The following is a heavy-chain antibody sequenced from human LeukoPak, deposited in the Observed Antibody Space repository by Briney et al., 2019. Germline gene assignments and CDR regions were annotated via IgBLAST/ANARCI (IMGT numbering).Heavy chain of an antibody. CDR3: ARHRVSYSSSSLFDY. Sequence: GESLKISCKGSGYSFTSYWIGWVRQMPGKGLEWMGIIYPGGSDTRYSPSFQGQVTISADKAISTAYLQWSSLKASDTAMYYCARHRVSYSSSSLFDYWGQGTLVTVSS. CDR2: IYPGGSDT. J-gene: IGHJ4*02. V-gene: IGHV5-51*01. D-gene: IGHD6-6*01. CDR1: GYSFTSYW.